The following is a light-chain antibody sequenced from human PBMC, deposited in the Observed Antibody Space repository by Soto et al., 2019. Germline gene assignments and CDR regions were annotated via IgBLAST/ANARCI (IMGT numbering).Light chain of an antibody. Sequence: NFMLTQPHSVSESPGKTVTISCTRSSGSIASNYVQWYQQCPGSAPTTVIYEDNQRPSGVPDRFSGSIDSSSNPASLTISGLKTEDEADYYCQSYDSGYVFGTGTKVTVL. CDR1: SGSIASNY. V-gene: IGLV6-57*04. CDR2: EDN. J-gene: IGLJ1*01. CDR3: QSYDSGYV.